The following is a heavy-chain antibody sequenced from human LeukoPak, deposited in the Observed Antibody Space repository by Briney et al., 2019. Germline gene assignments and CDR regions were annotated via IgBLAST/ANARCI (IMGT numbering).Heavy chain of an antibody. CDR2: IYYSGST. CDR3: ARVALRRAFDI. V-gene: IGHV4-39*07. D-gene: IGHD4-17*01. CDR1: GGSISSSSYY. Sequence: SETLSLTCTVSGGSISSSSYYWGWIRQPPGRGLEWIGNIYYSGSTYYNPSLKSRVTISVDTSKNQFSLKLSSVTAADTAVYYCARVALRRAFDIWGQGTMVTVSS. J-gene: IGHJ3*02.